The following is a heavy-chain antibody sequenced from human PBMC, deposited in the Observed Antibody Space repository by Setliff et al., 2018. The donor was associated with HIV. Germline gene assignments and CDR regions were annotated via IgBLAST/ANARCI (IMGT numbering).Heavy chain of an antibody. Sequence: SETLSLTCSVSGGSIEFSSYYWGWIRQPPGKGLEWIGSVYYSGSTYYNPSLKSRLTISVVTSTNKFSLKLSSVTAADTAVYYCAGVARYSYGSFESWGQGTLVTVSS. CDR2: VYYSGST. CDR1: GGSIEFSSYY. J-gene: IGHJ4*02. D-gene: IGHD5-18*01. V-gene: IGHV4-39*01. CDR3: AGVARYSYGSFES.